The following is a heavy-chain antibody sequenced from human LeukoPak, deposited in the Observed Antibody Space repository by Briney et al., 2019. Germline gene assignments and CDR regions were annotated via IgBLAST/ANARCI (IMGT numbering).Heavy chain of an antibody. V-gene: IGHV4-34*01. CDR3: ARGPHYYGSGSYRYYYYMDA. CDR2: INHSGST. CDR1: GGSFSGYY. J-gene: IGHJ6*03. D-gene: IGHD3-10*01. Sequence: PSETLSLTCAVYGGSFSGYYWSWIRQPPGKGLEWIGEINHSGSTNYNPSLKSRVTISVDTSKNQFSLKLSSVTAADTAVYYCARGPHYYGSGSYRYYYYMDAWGKGTTVTVSS.